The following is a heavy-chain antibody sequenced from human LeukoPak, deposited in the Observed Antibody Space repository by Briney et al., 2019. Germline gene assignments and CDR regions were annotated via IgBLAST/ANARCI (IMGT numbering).Heavy chain of an antibody. Sequence: PGGSLRLSCAASGFTWSNHAMIWVRQAPGKGLEWVSSISGSGAMTYYADSVKGRFTNSRDNAMDTLYLQMNSLRADDTAVYYCAKDRVDGSGSQFDSWGQGSLVIVSS. CDR3: AKDRVDGSGSQFDS. J-gene: IGHJ4*02. CDR2: ISGSGAMT. D-gene: IGHD3-10*01. CDR1: GFTWSNHA. V-gene: IGHV3-23*01.